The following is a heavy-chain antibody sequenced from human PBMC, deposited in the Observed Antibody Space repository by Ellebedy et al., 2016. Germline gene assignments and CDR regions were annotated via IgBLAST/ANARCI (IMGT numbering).Heavy chain of an antibody. CDR2: IVRDGSDQ. J-gene: IGHJ4*02. Sequence: GGSLRLSCAASGFTFTAYSMTRVRQAPGKGLEWVATIVRDGSDQYYVDSLKGRFTVSRDDAKNSVYLQLNSLRAEDSGIYYCARDTNGWSRDYWGQGTLVTVSS. CDR1: GFTFTAYS. D-gene: IGHD2-8*01. CDR3: ARDTNGWSRDY. V-gene: IGHV3-7*01.